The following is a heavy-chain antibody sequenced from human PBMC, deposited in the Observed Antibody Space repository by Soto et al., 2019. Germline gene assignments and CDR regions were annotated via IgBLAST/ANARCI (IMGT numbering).Heavy chain of an antibody. CDR2: ISGSGRNT. D-gene: IGHD3-10*01. CDR1: GFTFSNYA. J-gene: IGHJ6*02. Sequence: EVQMLESGGGLVHPGGSLRLSCAASGFTFSNYAMNWVRQAPGKGLEWVSSISGSGRNTYYADSVKGRLTISIDSSKNTLYLQMNSLRVEDTGVYYCAKDLNGSGSFTSYYHYGMDVWGQGTTVTVSS. V-gene: IGHV3-23*01. CDR3: AKDLNGSGSFTSYYHYGMDV.